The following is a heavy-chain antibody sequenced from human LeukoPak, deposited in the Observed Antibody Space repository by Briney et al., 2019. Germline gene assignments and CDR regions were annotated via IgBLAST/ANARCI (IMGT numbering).Heavy chain of an antibody. J-gene: IGHJ4*02. CDR1: GGSISSYY. CDR3: ARGGRSSSWSEGLFDY. CDR2: IYYSGST. Sequence: PSETLSLTCTVSGGSISSYYWGWIRQPPGKGLEWIGYIYYSGSTNYNPSLKSRVTISVDTSKNQFSLKLSSVTAADTAVYYCARGGRSSSWSEGLFDYWGQGTLVTVSS. D-gene: IGHD6-13*01. V-gene: IGHV4-59*01.